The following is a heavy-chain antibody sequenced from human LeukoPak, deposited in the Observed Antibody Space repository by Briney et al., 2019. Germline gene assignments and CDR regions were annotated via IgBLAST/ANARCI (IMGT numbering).Heavy chain of an antibody. Sequence: PGGSLRLSCAASGFTFSSYTMNWVRQAPGKGLEWVSSISGSSTYIYYGDSVKGRFTISRDNAKNSVHLLMSSLRAEDTAVYYCAREGGTGWYYFDFWGRGALVTVSS. CDR1: GFTFSSYT. CDR2: ISGSSTYI. CDR3: AREGGTGWYYFDF. J-gene: IGHJ4*02. V-gene: IGHV3-21*01. D-gene: IGHD6-19*01.